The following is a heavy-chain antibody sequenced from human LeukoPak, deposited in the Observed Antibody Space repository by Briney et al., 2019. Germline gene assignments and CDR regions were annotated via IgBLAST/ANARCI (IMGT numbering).Heavy chain of an antibody. Sequence: GGSLRLSCAASGFTFSSYGMHWVRQAPGKGLEWVACIRYDGSNKYYADSVKGRFTISRDSSKNTLYLQMNSLRAEDTAVYYCAKDLFSLGPSYLTTGTLDYWGQGTLVTVSS. J-gene: IGHJ4*02. CDR1: GFTFSSYG. CDR2: IRYDGSNK. D-gene: IGHD4-17*01. CDR3: AKDLFSLGPSYLTTGTLDY. V-gene: IGHV3-30*02.